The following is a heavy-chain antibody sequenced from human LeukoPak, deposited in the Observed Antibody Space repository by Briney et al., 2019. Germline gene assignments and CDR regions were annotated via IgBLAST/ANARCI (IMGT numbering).Heavy chain of an antibody. V-gene: IGHV4-34*01. D-gene: IGHD5-18*01. Sequence: SETLSLTCAVYGGSFSGYYWSWIRQPPGKGLEWVGEINHSGSTNYNPSLKSRVTISVDTSKNQFSLKLSSVTAADTAVYYCARGGYSYGSPFDYWGQGTLVTVSS. CDR1: GGSFSGYY. CDR2: INHSGST. J-gene: IGHJ4*02. CDR3: ARGGYSYGSPFDY.